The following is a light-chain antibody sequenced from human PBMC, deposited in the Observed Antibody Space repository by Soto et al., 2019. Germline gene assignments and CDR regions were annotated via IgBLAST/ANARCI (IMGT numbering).Light chain of an antibody. Sequence: DIQMTQSPSSLSASVGDRVTITCQASQDISNYLNWYQQKPGKAPKLLIYDASNLETGVPSRFSGSGSGTDFTFTISSLQPEDIATDYCQQYDNPPLTFGGGTKVEIK. CDR2: DAS. CDR1: QDISNY. CDR3: QQYDNPPLT. J-gene: IGKJ4*01. V-gene: IGKV1-33*01.